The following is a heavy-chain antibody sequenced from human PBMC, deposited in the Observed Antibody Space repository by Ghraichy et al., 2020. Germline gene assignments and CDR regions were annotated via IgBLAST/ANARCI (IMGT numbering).Heavy chain of an antibody. J-gene: IGHJ4*02. CDR1: GGSISSSSYY. D-gene: IGHD4-11*01. CDR2: IYYSGST. CDR3: AGTTVTTWIDY. Sequence: SETLSLTCTVSGGSISSSSYYWGWIRQPPGKGLEWIGSIYYSGSTYYNPSLKSRVTISVDTSRNQFSLKLSSVTAADTAVFYCAGTTVTTWIDYWGQGTLVTVSS. V-gene: IGHV4-39*01.